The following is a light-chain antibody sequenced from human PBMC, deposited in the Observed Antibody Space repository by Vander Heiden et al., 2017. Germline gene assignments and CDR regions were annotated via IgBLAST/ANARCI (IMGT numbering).Light chain of an antibody. CDR3: QHSYSALT. CDR2: AAS. CDR1: QSISSY. J-gene: IGKJ5*01. V-gene: IGKV1-39*01. Sequence: SASVGDRVTITCRASQSISSYLNWYQQKPGKAPKPLIYAASSWQSGVPSRFSGSGSGTDFTLTISSLQPEDFATYYCQHSYSALTFGHGTRLEIK.